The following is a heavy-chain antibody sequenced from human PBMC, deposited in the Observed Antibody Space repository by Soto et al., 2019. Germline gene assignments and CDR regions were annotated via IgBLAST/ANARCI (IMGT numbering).Heavy chain of an antibody. V-gene: IGHV4-31*03. CDR3: ARDNNNWKSGYFDD. D-gene: IGHD1-20*01. Sequence: PSETLSLTCTVSGGSISSGGYYWSWIRQHPGKGLEWIGYIYYSGSTYYNPSLKSRVTISVDTSKNQFSLKLSSVTAADTAVYYCARDNNNWKSGYFDDWGQGNLVTVSS. CDR2: IYYSGST. J-gene: IGHJ4*02. CDR1: GGSISSGGYY.